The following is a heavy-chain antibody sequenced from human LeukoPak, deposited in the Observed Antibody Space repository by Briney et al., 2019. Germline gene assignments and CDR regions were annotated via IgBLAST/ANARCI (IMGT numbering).Heavy chain of an antibody. J-gene: IGHJ6*03. CDR3: GRVYCSTTSCYDYYDYFMDV. Sequence: GGSLRLSCAACGFRLDDYGMSWVRHVPGKGLEWVSGTNWDGASTGYADSVKGRFTISRDNVKNFLYLQMNSLRVEDTALYFCGRVYCSTTSCYDYYDYFMDVWGKGTTVTVSS. D-gene: IGHD2-2*01. CDR2: TNWDGAST. CDR1: GFRLDDYG. V-gene: IGHV3-20*04.